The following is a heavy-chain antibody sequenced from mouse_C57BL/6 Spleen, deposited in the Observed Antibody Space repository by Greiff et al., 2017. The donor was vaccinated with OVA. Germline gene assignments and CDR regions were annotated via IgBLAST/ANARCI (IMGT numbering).Heavy chain of an antibody. Sequence: VQLQQSGPELVKPGASVKISCKASGYTFTDYYMNWVKQSHGKSLEWIGDINPNNGGTSYNQKFKGKATLTVDKSSSTAYMELRSLTSEDSAVYYCARNPRYYGSSYWYFDVWGTGTTVTVSS. J-gene: IGHJ1*03. V-gene: IGHV1-26*01. CDR1: GYTFTDYY. CDR2: INPNNGGT. D-gene: IGHD1-1*01. CDR3: ARNPRYYGSSYWYFDV.